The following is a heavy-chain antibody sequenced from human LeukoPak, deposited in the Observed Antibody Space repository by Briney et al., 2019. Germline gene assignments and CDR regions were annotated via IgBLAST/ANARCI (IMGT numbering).Heavy chain of an antibody. V-gene: IGHV4-38-2*01. CDR2: IYHSGIT. Sequence: SETLSLTCAVSVYSISSGYYWGWIRQPPGKGLEWIGSIYHSGITYYNPSLKSRVTISVDTSKNQFSLKLSSVTAADTAVYYCARQVDVWGKGTTVTVSS. CDR3: ARQVDV. J-gene: IGHJ6*04. CDR1: VYSISSGYY.